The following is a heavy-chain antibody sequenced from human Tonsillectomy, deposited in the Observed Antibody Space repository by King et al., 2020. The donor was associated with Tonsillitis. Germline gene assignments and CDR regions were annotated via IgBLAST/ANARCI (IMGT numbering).Heavy chain of an antibody. J-gene: IGHJ6*02. Sequence: QLVESGPEVKKPGTSVKVSCKASGFTFTNSAVQWVRQGRGQRLEWIGWIVVGSGNTNYALKFQDRVTITRDMSTSTAHMEMSSLRSEDTAVYYCAADPRPDYAILTGYPRYDMDVGGQGTTVTVSS. CDR3: AADPRPDYAILTGYPRYDMDV. CDR2: IVVGSGNT. V-gene: IGHV1-58*01. CDR1: GFTFTNSA. D-gene: IGHD3-9*01.